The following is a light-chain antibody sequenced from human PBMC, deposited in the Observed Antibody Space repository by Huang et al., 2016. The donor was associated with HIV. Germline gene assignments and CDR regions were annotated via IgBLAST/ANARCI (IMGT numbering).Light chain of an antibody. V-gene: IGKV1-5*03. CDR3: QQYSSFFT. J-gene: IGKJ4*01. CDR1: QTISAW. Sequence: DIQMTQSPSTLSASVGDRVTITCRASQTISAWLAWYQQKPGKAPKLLIYKATHLESGVPSRFSGSGSGTEFNLTITSLQPEDFATYYCQQYSSFFTFGGGTKVEIK. CDR2: KAT.